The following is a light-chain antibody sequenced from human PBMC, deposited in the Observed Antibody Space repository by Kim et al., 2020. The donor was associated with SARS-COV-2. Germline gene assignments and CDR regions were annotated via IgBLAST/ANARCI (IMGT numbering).Light chain of an antibody. CDR2: STN. J-gene: IGLJ2*01. CDR1: SSNIGSNT. CDR3: AAWDDSLNGVV. V-gene: IGLV1-44*01. Sequence: GQRVTISCSGSSSNIGSNTVNWYQHRPGTAPKLLIYSTNQRPSGVPDRFSGSKSGTSAFLATSGLQSEDEADYYCAAWDDSLNGVVFGGGTQLTVL.